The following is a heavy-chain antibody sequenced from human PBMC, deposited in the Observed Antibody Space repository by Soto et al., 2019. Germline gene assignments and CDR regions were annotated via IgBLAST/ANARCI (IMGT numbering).Heavy chain of an antibody. J-gene: IGHJ3*02. CDR1: GDSISNYY. V-gene: IGHV4-4*07. CDR3: TRDQSGTPDI. D-gene: IGHD1-26*01. CDR2: MSATGGA. Sequence: PSETLSLTCNVSGDSISNYYWTWIRQSAGKGLEWIGRMSATGGAAYNPSLKSRLTLSRDTSKNELSLSLKFVTAADTAAYFCTRDQSGTPDIWGQGTMVTVSS.